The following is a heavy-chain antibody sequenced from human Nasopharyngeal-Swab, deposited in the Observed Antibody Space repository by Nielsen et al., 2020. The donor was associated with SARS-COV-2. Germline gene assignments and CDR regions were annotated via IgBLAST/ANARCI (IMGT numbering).Heavy chain of an antibody. J-gene: IGHJ4*02. CDR3: ARDKPGITIFGVVIGPFDY. CDR2: ISGSGSTI. D-gene: IGHD3-3*01. V-gene: IGHV3-48*03. Sequence: WIRQPPGKGLEWVSYISGSGSTIYYADSVKGRFTISRDNAKNSLYLQMNSLRAEDTAVYYCARDKPGITIFGVVIGPFDYWGQGTLVTVSS.